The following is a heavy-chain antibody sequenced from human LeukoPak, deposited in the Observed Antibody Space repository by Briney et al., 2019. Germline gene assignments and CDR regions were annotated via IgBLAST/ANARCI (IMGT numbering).Heavy chain of an antibody. V-gene: IGHV4-59*01. CDR1: GGSISSYY. J-gene: IGHJ4*02. D-gene: IGHD3-10*01. CDR3: ARDRVSLSY. Sequence: SETLSLTCTVSGGSISSYYWSWIRQPPGKGLEWIGYIYYSESTNYNPSLKSRVTISVDTSKNQFSLRLSSVTAADTAVYYCARDRVSLSYWGQGTLSPSPQ. CDR2: IYYSEST.